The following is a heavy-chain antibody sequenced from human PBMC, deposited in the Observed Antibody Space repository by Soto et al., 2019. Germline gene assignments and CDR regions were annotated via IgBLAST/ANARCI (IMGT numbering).Heavy chain of an antibody. V-gene: IGHV3-30*18. CDR3: VKGSEVARQELDY. J-gene: IGHJ4*02. Sequence: QVQLVESGGGVVQPGRSLRLSCAASGFSFSNCGMHWVRQAQGKGLEWVAAISSDGSDKYYSESVKGRFTISRVNSKNTLFLQMNSLRVEDTAVYYCVKGSEVARQELDYWGQGTLVTVSS. D-gene: IGHD2-15*01. CDR1: GFSFSNCG. CDR2: ISSDGSDK.